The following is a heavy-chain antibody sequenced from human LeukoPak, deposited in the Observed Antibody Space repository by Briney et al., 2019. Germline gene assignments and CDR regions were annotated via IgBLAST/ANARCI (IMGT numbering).Heavy chain of an antibody. CDR1: GFTFSSYA. CDR2: IGGGGNGITT. D-gene: IGHD2-15*01. Sequence: GGSLRLSCAASGFTFSSYAMSWVRQAPGKGLEWVSAIGGGGNGITTYYGEFMKGRFTISRDNSKNTLYLQMNSLRAEDTAVYYCARDLVRFGGWYDHWGQGTLVTVSS. CDR3: ARDLVRFGGWYDH. J-gene: IGHJ5*02. V-gene: IGHV3-23*01.